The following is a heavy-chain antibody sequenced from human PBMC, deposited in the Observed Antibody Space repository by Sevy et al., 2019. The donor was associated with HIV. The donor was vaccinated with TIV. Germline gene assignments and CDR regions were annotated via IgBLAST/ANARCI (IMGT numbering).Heavy chain of an antibody. J-gene: IGHJ4*02. CDR3: ARTTI. CDR2: INTDESIR. D-gene: IGHD3-10*01. V-gene: IGHV3-74*01. CDR1: GFTFSNSW. Sequence: GGSLRLSCAASGFTFSNSWMYGVRQAPGKGLVWVSRINTDESIRIYADSVKGRFTISRDNAKNTLYLEMNSLRVEDTAVYYCARTTIRGQGTLVTVSS.